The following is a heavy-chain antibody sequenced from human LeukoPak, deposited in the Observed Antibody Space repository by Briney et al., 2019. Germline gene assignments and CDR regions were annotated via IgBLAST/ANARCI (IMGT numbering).Heavy chain of an antibody. CDR1: GGTFSSYT. D-gene: IGHD4-17*01. J-gene: IGHJ4*02. CDR2: IIPILGIA. V-gene: IGHV1-69*02. CDR3: ARATGLDGDYGYYFDY. Sequence: GASVKVSCKASGGTFSSYTISWVRQAPGQGLEWMGRIIPILGIANYAQKFQGRVTITADKSTSTAHMELSSLRSEDTAVYYCARATGLDGDYGYYFDYWGQGTLVTVSS.